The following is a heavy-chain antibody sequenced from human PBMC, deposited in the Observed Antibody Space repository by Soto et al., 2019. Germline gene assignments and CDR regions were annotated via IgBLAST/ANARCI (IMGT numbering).Heavy chain of an antibody. D-gene: IGHD6-13*01. V-gene: IGHV3-30-3*01. J-gene: IGHJ4*02. CDR2: ISYDGSNK. CDR3: ARSRLSKRGIAAAGIDSPKGEKSDY. CDR1: GFTFSSYA. Sequence: QVQLVESGGGVVQPGRSLRLSCAASGFTFSSYAMHWVRQAPGKGLEWVAVISYDGSNKYYADSVKGRFTISRDNSKNTLYLQMNSLRADDTAVYYCARSRLSKRGIAAAGIDSPKGEKSDYWGQGTLVTVSS.